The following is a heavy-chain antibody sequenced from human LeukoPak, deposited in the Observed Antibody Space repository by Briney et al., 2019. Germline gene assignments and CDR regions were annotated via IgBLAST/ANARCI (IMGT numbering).Heavy chain of an antibody. J-gene: IGHJ5*02. Sequence: PGGSLRLSCAASGFSFSNYWMHWVRQAPGKGLLWFSRINSDGSGTNYADSVKGRFTISRDNAKNTLYLQMNSLRAEDTAMYYCARDSLLSSDWSLNWFDPWGQGTPVTVSS. V-gene: IGHV3-74*01. CDR1: GFSFSNYW. CDR2: INSDGSGT. D-gene: IGHD6-19*01. CDR3: ARDSLLSSDWSLNWFDP.